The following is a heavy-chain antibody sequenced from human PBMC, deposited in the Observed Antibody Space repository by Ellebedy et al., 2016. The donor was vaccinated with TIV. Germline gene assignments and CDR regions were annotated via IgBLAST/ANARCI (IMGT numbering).Heavy chain of an antibody. CDR2: ISSSSSYI. D-gene: IGHD2-8*01. J-gene: IGHJ3*02. CDR1: GFTFSSYA. Sequence: GGSLRLXXAASGFTFSSYAMSWVRQAPGKGLEWVSSISSSSSYIYYADSVKGRFTISRDNAKNSLYLQMNSLRAEDTAVYYCARDRVYHDAFDIWGQGTMVTVSS. CDR3: ARDRVYHDAFDI. V-gene: IGHV3-21*01.